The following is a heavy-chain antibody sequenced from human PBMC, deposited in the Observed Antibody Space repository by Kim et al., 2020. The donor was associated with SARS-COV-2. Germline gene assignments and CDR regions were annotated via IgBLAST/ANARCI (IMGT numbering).Heavy chain of an antibody. J-gene: IGHJ4*02. V-gene: IGHV3-23*01. D-gene: IGHD3-10*01. CDR1: RFTFSTYA. Sequence: GGSLRLSCAASRFTFSTYALSWVRQAPGKGLEWVSTITITDNTFYADSVKGRFTLSRDKSRNTLSLQMNSLRVEDTAIYYCAQVRGFAGWGQGTLVTVSS. CDR3: AQVRGFAG. CDR2: ITITDNT.